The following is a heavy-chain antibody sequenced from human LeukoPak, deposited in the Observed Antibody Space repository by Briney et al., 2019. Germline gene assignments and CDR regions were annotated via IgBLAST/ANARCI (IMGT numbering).Heavy chain of an antibody. CDR2: ISSDGNNK. V-gene: IGHV3-30*18. CDR3: AKAGAHDSSGYYYYLDY. J-gene: IGHJ4*02. CDR1: GFTLSTFG. Sequence: PGGSLRLSCAASGFTLSTFGNHWVRQAPGKGLEWVASISSDGNNKYYVGSVEGRFTISRDNSRNTLYLQMNSLRTEDTAVYYCAKAGAHDSSGYYYYLDYWGQGTLVTVPS. D-gene: IGHD3-22*01.